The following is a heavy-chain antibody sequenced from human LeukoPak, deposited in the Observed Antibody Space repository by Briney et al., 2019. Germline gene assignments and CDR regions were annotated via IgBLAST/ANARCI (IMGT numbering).Heavy chain of an antibody. CDR2: IYYSGST. CDR1: GGSISSSSYY. D-gene: IGHD3-22*01. CDR3: AGRPHYSDYYDSSGYYYYFDY. Sequence: SETLSLTCTVSGGSISSSSYYWGWIRQPPGKGLEWIGSIYYSGSTYYNPSLKSRVTISVDTSKNQFSLKLSSVTAADTAVYYCAGRPHYSDYYDSSGYYYYFDYWGQGTLVTVSS. J-gene: IGHJ4*02. V-gene: IGHV4-39*07.